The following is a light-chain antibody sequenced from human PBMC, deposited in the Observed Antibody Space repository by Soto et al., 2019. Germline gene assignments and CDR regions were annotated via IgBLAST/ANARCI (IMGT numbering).Light chain of an antibody. CDR2: DAS. J-gene: IGKJ4*01. V-gene: IGKV1D-13*01. CDR1: PGVRNA. Sequence: AVQLTQSPSSLSASVGDRVTITCRASPGVRNALAWYQQKPGKPPKLLIFDASTLGNGVPSRFSGSGSGTHFTLTISSLLPEDFATYYCQQFDHYPLTFGGGTKVEIK. CDR3: QQFDHYPLT.